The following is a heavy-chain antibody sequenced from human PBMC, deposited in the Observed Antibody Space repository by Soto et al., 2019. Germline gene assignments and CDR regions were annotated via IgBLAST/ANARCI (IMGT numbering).Heavy chain of an antibody. D-gene: IGHD2-21*02. J-gene: IGHJ6*02. CDR3: ARGSHCGGDCYSGYYYYYGMDV. CDR2: MYYSGST. CDR1: GGSVSSGRNY. V-gene: IGHV4-61*01. Sequence: PSETLSLTCTVSGGSVSSGRNYWNWIRQPPGKGLEWFGYMYYSGSTNYNPSLKSRVTISVDTSKNQFSLKLTSVTAADTAVYYCARGSHCGGDCYSGYYYYYGMDVWGQGTTVTVSS.